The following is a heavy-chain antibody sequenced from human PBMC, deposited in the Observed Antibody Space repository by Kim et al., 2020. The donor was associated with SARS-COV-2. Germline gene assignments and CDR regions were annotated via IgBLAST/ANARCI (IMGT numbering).Heavy chain of an antibody. J-gene: IGHJ6*02. V-gene: IGHV3-48*02. CDR1: GFTFSSYS. Sequence: GGSLRLSCAASGFTFSSYSMNWVRQAPGKGLEWVSYISSSSTIYYADSVKGRFTISRDNAKNSLYLQMNSLRDEDTAVYYCARAGYCSSTSCYYYYYGMDVWGQGTTVTVSS. D-gene: IGHD2-2*01. CDR3: ARAGYCSSTSCYYYYYGMDV. CDR2: ISSSSTI.